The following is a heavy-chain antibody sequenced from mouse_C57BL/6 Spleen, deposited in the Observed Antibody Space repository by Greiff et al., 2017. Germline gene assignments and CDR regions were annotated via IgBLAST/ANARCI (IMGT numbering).Heavy chain of an antibody. CDR1: GYTFTDYN. D-gene: IGHD4-1*01. V-gene: IGHV1-18*01. J-gene: IGHJ4*01. Sequence: SGPELVKPGASVKIPCKASGYTFTDYNMDWVKQSHGKSLEWIGDINPNNGGTIYNQKFKGKATLTVDKSSSTAYMELRSLTSEDTAVYYCARQDSGTRDYYAMDYWGQGTSVTVSS. CDR3: ARQDSGTRDYYAMDY. CDR2: INPNNGGT.